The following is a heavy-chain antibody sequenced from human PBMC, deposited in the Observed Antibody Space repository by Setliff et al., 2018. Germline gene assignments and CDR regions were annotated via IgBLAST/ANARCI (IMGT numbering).Heavy chain of an antibody. V-gene: IGHV4-59*01. CDR1: GESFSNNY. CDR2: KSNRGDT. J-gene: IGHJ2*01. Sequence: SETLSLTCSVYGESFSNNYWNWIRQSPGKGLEWIGYKSNRGDTNSNPSLRSRLTMSVDTSKSQFSLNLTSVTAADTAVYFCARAVDSSGYFPYWYFDLWGRGALVTVSS. CDR3: ARAVDSSGYFPYWYFDL. D-gene: IGHD3-22*01.